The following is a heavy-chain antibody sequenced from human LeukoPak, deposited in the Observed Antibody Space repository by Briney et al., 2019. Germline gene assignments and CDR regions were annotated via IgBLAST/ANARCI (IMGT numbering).Heavy chain of an antibody. Sequence: GASVNVSCKASGYTFTGYYMHWVRQAPGQGLEWMGWINPNSGGTNYAQKFQGRVTMTRDTSISTAYMELSRLRSDDTAVYYCAREITISEGSAMDVWGKGTTVTVSS. CDR1: GYTFTGYY. D-gene: IGHD3-9*01. J-gene: IGHJ6*04. CDR2: INPNSGGT. V-gene: IGHV1-2*02. CDR3: AREITISEGSAMDV.